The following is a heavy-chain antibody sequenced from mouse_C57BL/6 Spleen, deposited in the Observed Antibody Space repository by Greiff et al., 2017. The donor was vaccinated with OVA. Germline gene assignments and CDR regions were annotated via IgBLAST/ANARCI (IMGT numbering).Heavy chain of an antibody. V-gene: IGHV1-64*01. CDR2: IHPNSGST. J-gene: IGHJ4*01. D-gene: IGHD2-3*01. Sequence: QVQLQQPGAELVKPGASVTLSCKASGYTFTSYWMHWVKQRPGQGLEWIGMIHPNSGSTNYNEKFKSKATLTVDKSSSTAYMQLSSLTSEDSAVYYCARLIYDGSVDYWGQGTSVTVSS. CDR3: ARLIYDGSVDY. CDR1: GYTFTSYW.